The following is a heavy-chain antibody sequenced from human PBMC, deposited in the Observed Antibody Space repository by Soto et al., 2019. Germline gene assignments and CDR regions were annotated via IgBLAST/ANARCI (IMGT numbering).Heavy chain of an antibody. CDR3: AKTLRYFDWTNLDY. CDR2: ISYDGSNK. J-gene: IGHJ4*02. CDR1: GFTFSSYG. D-gene: IGHD3-9*01. Sequence: GGSLRLSCAASGFTFSSYGMHWVRQAPGKGLEWVAVISYDGSNKYYADSVKGRFTISRDNSKNTLYLQMNSLRAEDTAVYYCAKTLRYFDWTNLDYWGQGTLVTVSS. V-gene: IGHV3-30*18.